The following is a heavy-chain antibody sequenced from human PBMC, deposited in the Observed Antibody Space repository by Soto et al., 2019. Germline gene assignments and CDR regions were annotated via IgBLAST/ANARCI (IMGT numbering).Heavy chain of an antibody. D-gene: IGHD5-12*01. J-gene: IGHJ4*02. CDR1: GYTFTS. CDR3: ARDSGYAEN. CDR2: INAGNGET. V-gene: IGHV1-3*01. Sequence: QVQLVQSGAEVKKPGASVKVSCKASGYTFTSMHWVRQAPGQRLEWMGWINAGNGETKYSQKFQDRVTITRDTSASTADLELSSLRSEDTAVYYCARDSGYAENWGQGTLVTLSS.